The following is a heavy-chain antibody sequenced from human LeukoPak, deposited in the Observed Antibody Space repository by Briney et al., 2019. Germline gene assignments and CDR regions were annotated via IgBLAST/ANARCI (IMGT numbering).Heavy chain of an antibody. V-gene: IGHV3-23*01. CDR1: GFTFSSYA. J-gene: IGHJ5*02. Sequence: GGSLRLSCEASGFTFSSYAMSWVRQAPGKGLEWVSAISGSGGSTYYADSVKGRFTISRDNSKNTLYLQMNSLRAEDTAVYYCAKGNSLYNWFDPWGQGTLVTVSS. CDR2: ISGSGGST. D-gene: IGHD1-7*01. CDR3: AKGNSLYNWFDP.